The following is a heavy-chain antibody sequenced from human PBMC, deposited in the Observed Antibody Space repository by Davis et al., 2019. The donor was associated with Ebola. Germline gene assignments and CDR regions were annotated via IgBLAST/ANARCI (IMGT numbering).Heavy chain of an antibody. CDR3: ARRGAGGYWWGAFDY. J-gene: IGHJ4*02. CDR1: GFTFSNYF. D-gene: IGHD2-21*01. CDR2: ISASGDAT. Sequence: GGSLRLSCVATGFTFSNYFMGWVRQAPGKGLEWVSAISASGDATYYADSVKGRFTISSDHSKNMLSLQMNRLRAEDAAIYYCARRGAGGYWWGAFDYWGQGTLVTVSS. V-gene: IGHV3-23*01.